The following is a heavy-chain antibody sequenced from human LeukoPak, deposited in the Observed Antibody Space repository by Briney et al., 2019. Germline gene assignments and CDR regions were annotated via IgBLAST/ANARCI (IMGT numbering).Heavy chain of an antibody. D-gene: IGHD5-12*01. CDR2: TYYRSNWYN. J-gene: IGHJ6*03. CDR1: GDSVSSNSAA. Sequence: SQTLSLTCAISGDSVSSNSAAWNCLRQSPSRRLEWLGRTYYRSNWYNDYAVSVKSRITINPDPSKNQFSLQLNSVTAAAPAVYYCARLRSKEWLRFLLPQAYYMDVWGKGTTVTISS. CDR3: ARLRSKEWLRFLLPQAYYMDV. V-gene: IGHV6-1*01.